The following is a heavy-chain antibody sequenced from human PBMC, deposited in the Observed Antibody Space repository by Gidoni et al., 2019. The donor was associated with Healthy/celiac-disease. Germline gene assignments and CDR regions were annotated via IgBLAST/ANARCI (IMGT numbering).Heavy chain of an antibody. J-gene: IGHJ4*02. CDR2: INHSGST. D-gene: IGHD3-22*01. Sequence: QVQLQQWGAGLLKPSETLSLTCAVSGGSFSGYYWSWIRQPPGKGLEWIGEINHSGSTNYNPSLKSRVTISVDTSKNQFSLKLSSVTAADTAVYYCARGQYGGYDYWGQGTLVTVSS. CDR3: ARGQYGGYDY. CDR1: GGSFSGYY. V-gene: IGHV4-34*01.